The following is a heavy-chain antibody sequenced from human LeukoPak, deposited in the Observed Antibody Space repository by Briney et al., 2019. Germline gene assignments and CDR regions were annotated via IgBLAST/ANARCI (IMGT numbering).Heavy chain of an antibody. J-gene: IGHJ5*02. V-gene: IGHV3-13*01. Sequence: GGSLRLSCAASGFTFSSYDMPWVRQATGKGLEWVSAIGTAGDTYYPGSVKGRFTISRENAKNSLYLQMNSLRAGDTAVYYCARGLGFSNWFDPWGQGTLVTVSS. CDR1: GFTFSSYD. CDR2: IGTAGDT. CDR3: ARGLGFSNWFDP.